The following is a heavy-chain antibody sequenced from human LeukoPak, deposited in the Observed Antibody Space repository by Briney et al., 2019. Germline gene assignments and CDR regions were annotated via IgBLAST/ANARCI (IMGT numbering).Heavy chain of an antibody. Sequence: PGESLGLSCSASGFTFSSYAMHWVRQAPGKGLEYVSGIRSIGGSTNYADSVKGRFTISRDNSKNTVYLQMSSLRAEDTAVCYCVKDGDSAGWYYYFDYWGQGTLVTVSS. CDR1: GFTFSSYA. V-gene: IGHV3-64D*06. CDR3: VKDGDSAGWYYYFDY. CDR2: IRSIGGST. D-gene: IGHD6-19*01. J-gene: IGHJ4*02.